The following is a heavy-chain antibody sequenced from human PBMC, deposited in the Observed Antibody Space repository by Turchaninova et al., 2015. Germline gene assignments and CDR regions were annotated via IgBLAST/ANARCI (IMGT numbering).Heavy chain of an antibody. Sequence: QVQLVESGGGWVTLGGSLSRSCAASGFTFMDAYMTCIRQARGKGLEWDSYNSGCITFTNYADSVKGRFTISRDNAKNSLYLQMNSLRAEDTAVYYCARDPYDSSGYYLDYWGQGSLVTVSS. CDR2: NSGCITFT. D-gene: IGHD3-22*01. V-gene: IGHV3-11*06. CDR3: ARDPYDSSGYYLDY. CDR1: GFTFMDAY. J-gene: IGHJ4*02.